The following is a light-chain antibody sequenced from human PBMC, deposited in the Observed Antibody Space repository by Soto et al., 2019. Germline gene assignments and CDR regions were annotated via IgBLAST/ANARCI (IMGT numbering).Light chain of an antibody. CDR1: RSDVGAYDY. J-gene: IGLJ3*02. V-gene: IGLV2-14*01. CDR2: EVS. Sequence: QSALTQPASVSGSPGQSITISCTGTRSDVGAYDYVSWDQQNPGKAPKLIISEVSDRPSGVSNRFSCSKSGNTASLTISGLQAEDEADYFCSSYTTTNTLWVFGGGTKLTVL. CDR3: SSYTTTNTLWV.